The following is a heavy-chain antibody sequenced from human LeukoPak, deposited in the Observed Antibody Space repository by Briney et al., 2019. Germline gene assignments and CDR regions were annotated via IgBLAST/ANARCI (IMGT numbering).Heavy chain of an antibody. Sequence: SVKVSCKASGGTFSSYAISWVRQAPGQGLEWMGGIIPIFGTANYAQKFQGRVTITTDESTSTAYMELSSLRSEDTAVYYCAREGEGYNSGWFDPWGQGILVTVSS. CDR3: AREGEGYNSGWFDP. V-gene: IGHV1-69*05. D-gene: IGHD5-24*01. J-gene: IGHJ5*02. CDR1: GGTFSSYA. CDR2: IIPIFGTA.